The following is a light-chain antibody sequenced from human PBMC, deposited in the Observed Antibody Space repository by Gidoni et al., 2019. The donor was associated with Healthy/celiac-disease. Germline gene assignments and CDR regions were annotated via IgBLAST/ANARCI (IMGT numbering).Light chain of an antibody. Sequence: QSALPQPASVSGSPGPSITISCTGTSSDVGGYNYVSWYQQHPGKAPKLMIYDVSNRPSGVSNRFSGSKSGNTASLTISGLQAEDEADYYCSSYTSSSTLAVFGGGTKLTVL. V-gene: IGLV2-14*03. CDR3: SSYTSSSTLAV. CDR2: DVS. CDR1: SSDVGGYNY. J-gene: IGLJ2*01.